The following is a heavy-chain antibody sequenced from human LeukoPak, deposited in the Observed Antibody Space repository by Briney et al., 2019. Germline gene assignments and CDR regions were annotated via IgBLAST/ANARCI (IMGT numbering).Heavy chain of an antibody. D-gene: IGHD4-17*01. V-gene: IGHV4-59*13. CDR1: GGSISSYY. CDR3: ARRGDYVALDY. J-gene: IGHJ4*02. CDR2: IYYSGST. Sequence: KPSETLSLTCTVSGGSISSYYWSWIRQPPGKGLQWIGYIYYSGSTYYNPSLDSRVTISVDTSKNHFSLKLSSVTAAGTAVYYCARRGDYVALDYWGQGTLVTVSS.